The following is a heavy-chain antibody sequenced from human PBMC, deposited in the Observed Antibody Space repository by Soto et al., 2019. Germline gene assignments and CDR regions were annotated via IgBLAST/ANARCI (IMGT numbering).Heavy chain of an antibody. V-gene: IGHV4-30-4*08. CDR1: GASIRSGDYY. CDR2: IYYTGST. Sequence: SETLSLTCSVSGASIRSGDYYWSWLRQSPGKGLEWIGHIYYTGSTFYSPSLKSRLTISLDTSKNQFSLDLRSVTAADTAMYYCGRIEMASIKWGRGTLVTVSS. CDR3: GRIEMASIK. J-gene: IGHJ4*02.